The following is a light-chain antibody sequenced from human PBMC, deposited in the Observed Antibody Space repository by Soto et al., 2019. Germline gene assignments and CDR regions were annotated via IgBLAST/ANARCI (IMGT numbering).Light chain of an antibody. Sequence: DMEMTQSPSSLSASVGDRVTITCRASQSISNYLNWYQHKPGKVPKLLIYAASSLQSGFPTRFSGSGSGTDFSLTINSLQPEEFATYYCQQSYGTPLTFGGGTKIEIK. V-gene: IGKV1-39*01. CDR2: AAS. J-gene: IGKJ4*01. CDR3: QQSYGTPLT. CDR1: QSISNY.